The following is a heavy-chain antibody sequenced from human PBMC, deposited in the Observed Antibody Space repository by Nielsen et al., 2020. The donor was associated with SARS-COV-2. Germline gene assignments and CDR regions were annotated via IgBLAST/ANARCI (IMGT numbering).Heavy chain of an antibody. Sequence: SETLSLTCAVSGGSLSGYFWSWIRQSPGKGLEWIGEINNIGTTNYNPSLKSRVTISVDTSKNQFSLKLSSVTAADTAVYYCARVRSSSSVYYYYYMDVWGKGTTVTVSS. V-gene: IGHV4-34*09. CDR3: ARVRSSSSVYYYYYMDV. CDR2: INNIGTT. CDR1: GGSLSGYF. J-gene: IGHJ6*03. D-gene: IGHD6-6*01.